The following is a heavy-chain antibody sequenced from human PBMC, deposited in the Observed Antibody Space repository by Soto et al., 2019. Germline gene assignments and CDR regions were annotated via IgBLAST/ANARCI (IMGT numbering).Heavy chain of an antibody. D-gene: IGHD6-6*01. CDR3: ARQGGYSSSFDY. J-gene: IGHJ4*02. CDR2: IYYSGST. V-gene: IGHV4-39*01. CDR1: GGSISSSSYY. Sequence: SETLSLTCTVSGGSISSSSYYWGWIRQPPGKGLEWIGSIYYSGSTYYNPSLKSRVTISVDTSKNQFSLKLSSVTAADTAVYYCARQGGYSSSFDYWGQGTLVTVSS.